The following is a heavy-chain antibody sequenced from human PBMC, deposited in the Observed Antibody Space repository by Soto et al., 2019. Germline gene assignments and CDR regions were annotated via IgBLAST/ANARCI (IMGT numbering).Heavy chain of an antibody. D-gene: IGHD2-21*02. V-gene: IGHV4-31*03. J-gene: IGHJ6*02. CDR1: GGSINSGGYY. Sequence: SETLSLTCTVSGGSINSGGYYWSWIRQHPGKGLEWIGYIYYSGSTYYNPSLKSRVTISVDTSKNQFSLKLSSVTAADTAVYYCARVCCGDCHNGMDVWGQGTTVTVSS. CDR3: ARVCCGDCHNGMDV. CDR2: IYYSGST.